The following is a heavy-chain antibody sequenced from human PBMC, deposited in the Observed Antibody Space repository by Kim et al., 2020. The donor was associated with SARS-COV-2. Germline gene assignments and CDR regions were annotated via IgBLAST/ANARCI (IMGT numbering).Heavy chain of an antibody. D-gene: IGHD3-3*01. CDR2: IYYSGST. Sequence: SDTLSLTCTVSGGSISSGDYYWSWIRQPPGKGLEWIGYIYYSGSTYYNPSLKSRVTISVDTSKNQFSLQLSSVTAADTAVYYCARVRFSITIFGVVTRLFDFWGQGTVVTVSS. V-gene: IGHV4-30-4*02. J-gene: IGHJ4*02. CDR3: ARVRFSITIFGVVTRLFDF. CDR1: GGSISSGDYY.